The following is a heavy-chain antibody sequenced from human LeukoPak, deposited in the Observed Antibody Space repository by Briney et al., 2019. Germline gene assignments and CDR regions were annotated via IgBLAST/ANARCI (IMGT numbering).Heavy chain of an antibody. CDR1: RLTVSGKY. V-gene: IGHV3-53*01. CDR2: IYRGGNT. D-gene: IGHD2-15*01. J-gene: IGHJ6*03. Sequence: PGGSLRLSCAPSRLTVSGKYMTGVRQAPGKGLEWVSVIYRGGNTYYADPVKGQFSISRDNSKNTLYLQMNSLRAEDTAVYYCARGTGCGGGSCPIAHFYYYYYMDVWGKGTTVTVSS. CDR3: ARGTGCGGGSCPIAHFYYYYYMDV.